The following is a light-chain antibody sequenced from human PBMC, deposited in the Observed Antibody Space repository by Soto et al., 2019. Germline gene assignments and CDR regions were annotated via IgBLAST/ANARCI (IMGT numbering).Light chain of an antibody. J-gene: IGKJ2*01. CDR1: QSVSSN. CDR3: QQYNNWSPFKYT. Sequence: EIVMTQSPATLSVSPGERATLSCRASQSVSSNLAWYQQKPGQAPRLLIYGASTRATGIPARFSGSGSGTEFTLTISSQQSKDFAVYYCQQYNNWSPFKYTFGQGTKLEIK. CDR2: GAS. V-gene: IGKV3-15*01.